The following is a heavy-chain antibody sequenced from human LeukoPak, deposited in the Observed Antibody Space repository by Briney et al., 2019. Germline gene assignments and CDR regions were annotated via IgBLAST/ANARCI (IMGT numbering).Heavy chain of an antibody. CDR2: IIPILGIA. CDR1: GGTFSSYA. D-gene: IGHD3-9*01. Sequence: SVKVSCKASGGTFSSYAISWVRQAPGQGLEWMGRIIPILGIANYAQKFQGRVTITADKSTSTAYMELSSLRSEDTAVYYCARDVLRYFNWLGGDWGQGTLVTVSS. CDR3: ARDVLRYFNWLGGD. J-gene: IGHJ4*02. V-gene: IGHV1-69*04.